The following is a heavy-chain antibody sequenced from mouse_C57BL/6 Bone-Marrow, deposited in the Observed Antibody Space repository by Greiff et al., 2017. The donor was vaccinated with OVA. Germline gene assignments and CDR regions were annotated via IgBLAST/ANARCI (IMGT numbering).Heavy chain of an antibody. CDR3: TSYDYGSSTRYFDV. CDR2: IDPEDGDT. V-gene: IGHV14-1*01. D-gene: IGHD1-1*01. J-gene: IGHJ1*03. Sequence: VQLKQSGAELVRPGASVKLSCTASGFNIKDYYMHWVKQRPEQGLEWIGRIDPEDGDTEYAPKFQGKATMTADTSSNTAYLQLSSLTSEDTAVYYCTSYDYGSSTRYFDVWGTGTTVTVSS. CDR1: GFNIKDYY.